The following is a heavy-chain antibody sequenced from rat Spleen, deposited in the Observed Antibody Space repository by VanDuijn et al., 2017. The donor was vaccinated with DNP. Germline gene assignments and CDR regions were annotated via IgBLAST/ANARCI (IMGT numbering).Heavy chain of an antibody. J-gene: IGHJ2*01. CDR3: TREGTGKGYFDY. CDR1: GFTFSSFS. CDR2: ISTTDDFT. V-gene: IGHV5-46*01. D-gene: IGHD5-1*01. Sequence: EVQLVESGGGLVQPGRSMKLSCAASGFTFSSFSMAWVRQSTKGLEWVATISTTDDFTYYRDSVKGRFTNSRDDAKSTLYLQMNSLRSEDTATYYCTREGTGKGYFDYWGQGVMVTVSS.